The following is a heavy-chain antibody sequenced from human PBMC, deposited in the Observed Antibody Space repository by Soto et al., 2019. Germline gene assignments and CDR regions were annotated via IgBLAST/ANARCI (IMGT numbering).Heavy chain of an antibody. Sequence: QVQLQESGPGLVQPSETLSLTCTVSGDSLTSGSYYWGWIRQPPGKGPEWIGSIYYTGNTKYSPSVKGRVTLSIDTPKNQFSLRVNSVTAADTAVYYCARHADVATNMDLAYFKSWGEGTLVTVSS. V-gene: IGHV4-61*01. CDR2: IYYTGNT. CDR3: ARHADVATNMDLAYFKS. D-gene: IGHD5-12*01. J-gene: IGHJ4*02. CDR1: GDSLTSGSYY.